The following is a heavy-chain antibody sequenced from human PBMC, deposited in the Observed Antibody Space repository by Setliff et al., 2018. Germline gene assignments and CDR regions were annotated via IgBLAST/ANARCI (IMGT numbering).Heavy chain of an antibody. Sequence: SVKVSRKASGGTFSSYAISWVRQAPGQGLEWMGGIIPIFGTANYAQKFQGRVTITTDESTSTAYMELSSLRSEDTAVYYCARGYSGYDNPWTDYYGMDVWGQGTTVTVSS. CDR1: GGTFSSYA. D-gene: IGHD5-12*01. V-gene: IGHV1-69*05. J-gene: IGHJ6*02. CDR3: ARGYSGYDNPWTDYYGMDV. CDR2: IIPIFGTA.